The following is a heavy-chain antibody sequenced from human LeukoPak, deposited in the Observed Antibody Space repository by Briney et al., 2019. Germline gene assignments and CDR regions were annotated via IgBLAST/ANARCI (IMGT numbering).Heavy chain of an antibody. V-gene: IGHV1-18*01. D-gene: IGHD1-26*01. J-gene: IGHJ2*01. CDR3: ARDWEGLGEYWYFDL. Sequence: GASVKVSCKASGYTFTSYGISWVRQAPGQGLEWMGWISAYNGNTNYAQKLQGRVTMTTDTSTSTAYMELRSLRSDDTAVYYCARDWEGLGEYWYFDLWGRGTLVTVSS. CDR1: GYTFTSYG. CDR2: ISAYNGNT.